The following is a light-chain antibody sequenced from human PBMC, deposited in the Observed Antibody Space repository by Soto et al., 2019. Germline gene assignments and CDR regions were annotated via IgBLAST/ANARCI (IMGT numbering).Light chain of an antibody. CDR3: QKYNSVPIT. Sequence: DIQMTQSPSSLSASVGDRVTITCRASQGISNNLAWYQQKPGKVPKLLIYATSTLQSGVPSRFSGSGSGTDFTLTISSLQPEDVATYYCQKYNSVPITFGQGTRLEIK. CDR2: ATS. J-gene: IGKJ5*01. V-gene: IGKV1-27*01. CDR1: QGISNN.